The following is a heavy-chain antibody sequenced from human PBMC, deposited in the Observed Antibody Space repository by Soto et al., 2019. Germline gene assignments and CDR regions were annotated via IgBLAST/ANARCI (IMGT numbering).Heavy chain of an antibody. CDR3: ARLVGVAISQ. CDR2: IYPGGNT. CDR1: GCSISSGHYP. D-gene: IGHD2-21*01. Sequence: TLSLTCAVAGCSISSGHYPWTWIRQPPGKGLEWIGYIYPGGNTYYSPSLKSRVTIALDTSKSLVSLRLDSVTAADTAVYYCARLVGVAISQWGQGTPVTVSS. V-gene: IGHV4-30-2*01. J-gene: IGHJ4*02.